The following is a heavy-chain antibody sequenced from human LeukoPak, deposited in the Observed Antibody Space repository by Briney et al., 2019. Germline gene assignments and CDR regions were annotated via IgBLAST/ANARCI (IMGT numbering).Heavy chain of an antibody. V-gene: IGHV3-64D*06. J-gene: IGHJ4*02. Sequence: GGSLRFSCSASGLIFSSYAMHWVRQAPGQGLEYVSAISTNRGSTYYADSVKGRFTISRDNSKNTLYLQMRSLRAEDTAVYYCVKDLLTGYYPFDYWGQGTLVTVSS. CDR2: ISTNRGST. CDR3: VKDLLTGYYPFDY. D-gene: IGHD3-9*01. CDR1: GLIFSSYA.